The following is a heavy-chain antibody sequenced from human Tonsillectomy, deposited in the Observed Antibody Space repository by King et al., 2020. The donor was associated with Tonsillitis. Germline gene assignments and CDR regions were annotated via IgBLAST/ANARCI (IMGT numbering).Heavy chain of an antibody. V-gene: IGHV4-30-4*07. D-gene: IGHD6-13*01. CDR3: ARGFVAAAGDDGEYYFDY. CDR1: GGSISSGGYS. Sequence: QLQESGPGLVKPSQTLSLTCAVSGGSISSGGYSWSWIRQPPGKGLEWIGYIYYSGSTYYNPSLKSRVTISVDTSKNQFSLKLSSVTAADTAVYYCARGFVAAAGDDGEYYFDYWGQGTLVTVSS. J-gene: IGHJ4*02. CDR2: IYYSGST.